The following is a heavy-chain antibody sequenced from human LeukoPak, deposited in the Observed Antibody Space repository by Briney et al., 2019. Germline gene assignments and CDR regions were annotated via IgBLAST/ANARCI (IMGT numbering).Heavy chain of an antibody. CDR2: IYYSGST. CDR1: GFSLSTSGVG. D-gene: IGHD2-2*01. J-gene: IGHJ6*03. CDR3: ARLRWLPAAMYYYYYMDV. V-gene: IGHV4-61*08. Sequence: SGPTLVNPTQTLTLTCTFSGFSLSTSGVGVGWIRQPPGKGLEWIGYIYYSGSTNYNPSLKSRVTISVDTSKNQFSLKLSSVTAADTAVYYCARLRWLPAAMYYYYYMDVWGKGTTVTVSS.